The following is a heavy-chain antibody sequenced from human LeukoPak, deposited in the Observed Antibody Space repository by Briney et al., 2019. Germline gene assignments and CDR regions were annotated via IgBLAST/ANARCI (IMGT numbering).Heavy chain of an antibody. CDR3: VKVAKYYYGSETYYFFEH. CDR2: IKQDGSEK. J-gene: IGHJ4*02. Sequence: QPGGSLRLSCAAYGFTFSSYWMSWVRQAPGKGLEWVANIKQDGSEKYYVDSVKGRFTISRDNAKNSLHLQMNSLGVEDTAIYYCVKVAKYYYGSETYYFFEHWGQGTPVTAS. D-gene: IGHD3-10*01. CDR1: GFTFSSYW. V-gene: IGHV3-7*01.